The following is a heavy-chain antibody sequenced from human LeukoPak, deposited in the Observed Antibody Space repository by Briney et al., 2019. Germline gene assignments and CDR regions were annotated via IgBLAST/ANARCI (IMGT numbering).Heavy chain of an antibody. Sequence: PGGSLRLSCAASGFIVSGNYMSWVRQAPGKGLEWVSAISGSGGSTYYADSVKGRFTISRDNSKNTLYLQMNSLRAEDTAVYYCAKDRVGIAVALITPIDYWGQGTLVTVSS. CDR2: ISGSGGST. CDR1: GFIVSGNY. J-gene: IGHJ4*02. D-gene: IGHD6-19*01. CDR3: AKDRVGIAVALITPIDY. V-gene: IGHV3-23*01.